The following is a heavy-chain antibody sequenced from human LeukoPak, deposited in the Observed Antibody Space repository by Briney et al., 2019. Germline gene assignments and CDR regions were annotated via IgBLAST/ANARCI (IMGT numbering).Heavy chain of an antibody. CDR2: IYHNGST. V-gene: IGHV4-39*02. D-gene: IGHD6-19*01. J-gene: IGHJ4*02. Sequence: PSETLSLTCTVSGASIRSSYAYWGWIRQPPGKGLEWIGTIYHNGSTYYNSSLKGRATISIDTSKNHFSLRLSSVTAADTAIYYCARDGRAGSLFAYWGQGTLVTVSS. CDR1: GASIRSSYAY. CDR3: ARDGRAGSLFAY.